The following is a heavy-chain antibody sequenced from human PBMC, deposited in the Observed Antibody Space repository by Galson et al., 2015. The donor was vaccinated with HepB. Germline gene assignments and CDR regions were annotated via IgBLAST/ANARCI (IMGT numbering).Heavy chain of an antibody. V-gene: IGHV3-30-3*01. J-gene: IGHJ4*02. D-gene: IGHD6-19*01. CDR1: GFAFSSSA. CDR3: ARDGRQWLEKGPFDY. Sequence: LRLSCAASGFAFSSSAMHWVRQAPGKGLEWVAVISYDGSNKYYADSVKGRFTISRDNSKNTLYLQMNSLRAEDTAVYYCARDGRQWLEKGPFDYWGQGTLVTVSS. CDR2: ISYDGSNK.